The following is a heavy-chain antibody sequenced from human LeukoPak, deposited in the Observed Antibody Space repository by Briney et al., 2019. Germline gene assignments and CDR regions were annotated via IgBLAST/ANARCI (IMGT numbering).Heavy chain of an antibody. Sequence: PVKVSCKASGGTFSSYAISWVRQAPGQGLEWMGGIIPIFGTANYAQKFQGRVTITADESTSTAYMELSSLRSEDTAVYYCARVMGLGPVHFDYWGQGTLVTVSS. V-gene: IGHV1-69*13. CDR2: IIPIFGTA. J-gene: IGHJ4*02. CDR1: GGTFSSYA. CDR3: ARVMGLGPVHFDY. D-gene: IGHD1-26*01.